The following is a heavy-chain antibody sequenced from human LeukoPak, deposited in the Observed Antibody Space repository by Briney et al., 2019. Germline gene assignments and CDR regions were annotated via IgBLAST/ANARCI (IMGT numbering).Heavy chain of an antibody. D-gene: IGHD3-16*02. V-gene: IGHV1-69-2*01. CDR1: GYSFTDYY. J-gene: IGHJ4*02. CDR3: ARENGLGELSSIDY. CDR2: VDPEDGET. Sequence: ASVKISCKVSGYSFTDYYMHWVHQAPGKGLEWMGLVDPEDGETIYAEKFQGRVTITADTSTDTAYMELSSLRSEDTAVYYCARENGLGELSSIDYWGQGTLVTVSS.